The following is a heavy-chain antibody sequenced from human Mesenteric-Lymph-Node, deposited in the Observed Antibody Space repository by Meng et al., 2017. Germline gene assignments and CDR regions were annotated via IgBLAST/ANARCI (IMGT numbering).Heavy chain of an antibody. CDR2: ISSSGSTI. Sequence: GESLRLSCAASGFTFSDYYMNWIRQAPGKGLEWVSYISSSGSTIYYADSVKGRFTISRDNAKNSLYLQMNSLRAEDTAVYYCARMLPIGAPFDYWGQGTLVTVSS. J-gene: IGHJ4*02. D-gene: IGHD3-16*01. V-gene: IGHV3-11*04. CDR3: ARMLPIGAPFDY. CDR1: GFTFSDYY.